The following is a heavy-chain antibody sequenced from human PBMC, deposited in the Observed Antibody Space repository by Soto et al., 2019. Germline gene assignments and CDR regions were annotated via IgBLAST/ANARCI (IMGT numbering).Heavy chain of an antibody. CDR3: ARIKWGLNYYNGMDV. Sequence: ASVKVSCKPSGYSFSDYFIQWVQQAPGQGLEWVAWINPKTAATNYAKKFQGRVSLTWDTSSTTAYMELTRLRPDDTAVYYCARIKWGLNYYNGMDVWGQGTTVTVSS. D-gene: IGHD1-26*01. V-gene: IGHV1-2*02. CDR1: GYSFSDYF. CDR2: INPKTAAT. J-gene: IGHJ6*02.